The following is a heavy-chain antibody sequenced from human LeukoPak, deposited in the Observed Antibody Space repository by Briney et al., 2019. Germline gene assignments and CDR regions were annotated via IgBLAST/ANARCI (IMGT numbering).Heavy chain of an antibody. CDR1: GGSFSGYY. V-gene: IGHV4-34*01. CDR3: AREGYSSGWYAY. D-gene: IGHD6-19*01. J-gene: IGHJ4*02. Sequence: SETLSLTCVVYGGSFSGYYWTWVRQPPGKGLEWVGEINHNRITNYNPSLKSRVTISVDTSKTQFSLKLSSVTAADTAVYYCAREGYSSGWYAYWGQGTLVTVSS. CDR2: INHNRIT.